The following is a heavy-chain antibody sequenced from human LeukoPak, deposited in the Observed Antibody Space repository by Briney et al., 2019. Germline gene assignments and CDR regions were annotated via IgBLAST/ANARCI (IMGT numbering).Heavy chain of an antibody. J-gene: IGHJ4*02. Sequence: SVKVSCKTSGDIVCMYGIFWVRQAPGQGLEWMGGIIPVFGTTNYAQKFQGRVTITADGSTNTAYMELSSLGSEDTAVYFCATEGGRYFIEDWGQGTLVTVSS. CDR2: IIPVFGTT. CDR1: GDIVCMYG. CDR3: ATEGGRYFIED. V-gene: IGHV1-69*13. D-gene: IGHD1-26*01.